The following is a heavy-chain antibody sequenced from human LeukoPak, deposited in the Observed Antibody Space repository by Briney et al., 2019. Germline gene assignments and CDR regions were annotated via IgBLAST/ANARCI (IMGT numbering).Heavy chain of an antibody. CDR2: IWYDGSNK. Sequence: GRSLRLSCAASGFTFSSYGMHWVRQAPGKGLEWVAVIWYDGSNKYYADSVKGRFTISRDNSKNTLYLQMNSLRAEDTAVYYCAKDIVVVPAAIGYYYYYGMDVWGQGTTVTVSS. CDR3: AKDIVVVPAAIGYYYYYGMDV. V-gene: IGHV3-33*06. D-gene: IGHD2-2*01. CDR1: GFTFSSYG. J-gene: IGHJ6*02.